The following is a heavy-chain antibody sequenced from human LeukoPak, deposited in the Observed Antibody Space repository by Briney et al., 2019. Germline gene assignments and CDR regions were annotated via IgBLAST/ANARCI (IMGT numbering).Heavy chain of an antibody. CDR2: IKSKTDGGTT. D-gene: IGHD2-2*01. J-gene: IGHJ4*02. Sequence: GESLRLSCAASGFTFSNAWMSWVRQAPGKGLEWVGRIKSKTDGGTTDYAAPVKGRFTISRDDSKNTLYLQMNSLKTEDTAVYYCTTDIVVVPAAERDYWGQGTLVTVSS. CDR3: TTDIVVVPAAERDY. CDR1: GFTFSNAW. V-gene: IGHV3-15*01.